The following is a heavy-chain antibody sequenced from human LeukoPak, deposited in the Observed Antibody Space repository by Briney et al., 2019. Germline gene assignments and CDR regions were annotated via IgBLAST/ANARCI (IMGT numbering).Heavy chain of an antibody. V-gene: IGHV3-53*01. CDR1: GFTVSSNY. CDR3: ARVLGSSFDY. Sequence: PGGSLRLSCAASGFTVSSNYMSWVRQAPGKGLEWVSVIFSGGSTYYADSVKGRFTISRDNSKNTLYLQMNSLRAEDPAVYYCARVLGSSFDYWGQGTLVTVSS. D-gene: IGHD1-26*01. J-gene: IGHJ4*02. CDR2: IFSGGST.